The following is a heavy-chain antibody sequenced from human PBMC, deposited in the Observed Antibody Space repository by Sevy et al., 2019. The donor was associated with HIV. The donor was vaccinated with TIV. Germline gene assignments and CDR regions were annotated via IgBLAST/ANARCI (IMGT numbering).Heavy chain of an antibody. Sequence: GGSLRLSCVASGFTFSTVWMSWVRQAPGKGLEWLAVISYDGSIKYYSDSVRGRFTISRDNAKNSVYLQMNSLRAEDTALYYCARDLPPSATTVAHFDYWGQGTLVTVSS. V-gene: IGHV3-30*03. CDR2: ISYDGSIK. CDR1: GFTFSTVW. CDR3: ARDLPPSATTVAHFDY. D-gene: IGHD4-17*01. J-gene: IGHJ4*02.